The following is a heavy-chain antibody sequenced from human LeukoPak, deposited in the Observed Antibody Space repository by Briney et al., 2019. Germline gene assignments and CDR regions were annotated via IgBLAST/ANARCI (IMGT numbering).Heavy chain of an antibody. V-gene: IGHV3-23*01. CDR2: ISGSGGST. Sequence: GGSLRLSCAASGFTFSSYAMSWVRQAPGRGLEWVSAISGSGGSTYYADSVKGRFTISRDNSKNTLYLQMNSLRAEDTAVYYCAKDWEYSGSYYFDYWGQGILVTVSS. CDR3: AKDWEYSGSYYFDY. CDR1: GFTFSSYA. J-gene: IGHJ4*02. D-gene: IGHD1-26*01.